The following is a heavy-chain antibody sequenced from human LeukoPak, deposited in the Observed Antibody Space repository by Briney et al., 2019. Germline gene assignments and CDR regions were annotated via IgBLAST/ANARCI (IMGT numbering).Heavy chain of an antibody. CDR2: MYSSVTT. CDR1: RASITSYY. Sequence: PSETLSLTCAVSRASITSYYWSWIRQPPGKGLEWIGYMYSSVTTKYNPSLKSRVTISLDTSKNQVSMKLTSVTAADTAVYYCASGGLATSPRWDHNWFDPWGQGTLVTVSS. CDR3: ASGGLATSPRWDHNWFDP. V-gene: IGHV4-59*08. J-gene: IGHJ5*02. D-gene: IGHD5-24*01.